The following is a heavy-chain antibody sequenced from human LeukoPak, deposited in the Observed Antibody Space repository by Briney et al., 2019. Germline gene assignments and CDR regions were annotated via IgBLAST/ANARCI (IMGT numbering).Heavy chain of an antibody. D-gene: IGHD4-17*01. CDR1: GFTFSSYG. CDR2: IRGIGGRT. J-gene: IGHJ4*02. V-gene: IGHV3-23*01. Sequence: PGGSLRLSCAASGFTFSSYGMHWVRQAPGKGLEWVSAIRGIGGRTYYADSVKGRFTISRDNSKNTLYLQMNSLRAEDTAVYYCARDLSSLLRATPFDYWGQGTLVTVSS. CDR3: ARDLSSLLRATPFDY.